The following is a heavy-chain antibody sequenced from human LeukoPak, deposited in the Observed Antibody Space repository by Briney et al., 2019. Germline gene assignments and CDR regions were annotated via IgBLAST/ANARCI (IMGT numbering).Heavy chain of an antibody. J-gene: IGHJ3*02. Sequence: SVKVSCKASGGTFSSYAISWVRQAPGQGLEWMGGIIPIFGTANYAQKFQGRVTMTRDMSTSTVYMELSSLRSEDTAVYYCARDGGSTGDAFDIWGQGTMVTVSS. V-gene: IGHV1-69*05. D-gene: IGHD3-16*01. CDR3: ARDGGSTGDAFDI. CDR1: GGTFSSYA. CDR2: IIPIFGTA.